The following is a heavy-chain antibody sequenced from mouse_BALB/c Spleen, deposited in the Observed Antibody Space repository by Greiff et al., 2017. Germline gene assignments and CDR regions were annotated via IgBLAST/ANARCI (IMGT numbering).Heavy chain of an antibody. J-gene: IGHJ4*01. CDR3: ERLRPYAMDY. V-gene: IGHV1-55*01. Sequence: QVQLQQPGAELVKPGTSVKLSCKASGYTFTSYWINWVKLRPGQGLEWIGDIYPGSGSTNSNEKFKSKATLTVDTSSSTAYMQLSSLASEDSALYYCERLRPYAMDYWGQGTSVTVSS. CDR2: IYPGSGST. CDR1: GYTFTSYW. D-gene: IGHD1-2*01.